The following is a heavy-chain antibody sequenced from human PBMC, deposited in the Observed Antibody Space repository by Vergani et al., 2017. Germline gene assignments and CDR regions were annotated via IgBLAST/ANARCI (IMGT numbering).Heavy chain of an antibody. V-gene: IGHV5-51*03. CDR1: GFSFTSYW. J-gene: IGHJ4*02. Sequence: EVQLVQSGAEVKKPGESLKISCQGSGFSFTSYWIGWVRQMPGKGLGWMGVIYPGDSDTRYSPSFQGQFTISADKSISTAYLQWSSLKASDTAMYYCARSPPIAALSYFDYWGQGTLVTVSS. D-gene: IGHD6-6*01. CDR2: IYPGDSDT. CDR3: ARSPPIAALSYFDY.